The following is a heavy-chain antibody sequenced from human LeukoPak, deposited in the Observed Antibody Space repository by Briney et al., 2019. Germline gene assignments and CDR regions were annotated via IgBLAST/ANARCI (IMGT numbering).Heavy chain of an antibody. D-gene: IGHD3-22*01. CDR3: ARDRLIKYYYDSSGYYRNWFDP. CDR1: GYTFTGYY. J-gene: IGHJ5*02. V-gene: IGHV7-4-1*02. Sequence: ASVKVSCKASGYTFTGYYMHWVRQAPGQGLEWMGWINTNTGNPTYAQGFTGRFVFSLDTSVSTAYLQISSLKAEDTAVYYCARDRLIKYYYDSSGYYRNWFDPWGQGTLVTVSS. CDR2: INTNTGNP.